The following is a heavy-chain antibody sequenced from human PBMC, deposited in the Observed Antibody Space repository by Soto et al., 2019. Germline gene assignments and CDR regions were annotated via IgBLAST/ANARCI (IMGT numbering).Heavy chain of an antibody. J-gene: IGHJ4*02. V-gene: IGHV1-8*01. D-gene: IGHD3-10*01. CDR3: ARGVSAGVDY. CDR1: VYIFTSLD. CDR2: MQPSTGRT. Sequence: XSVKVSWKASVYIFTSLDINWVRQTAGQGLEWMGWMQPSTGRTGYAQKFQGRVTMTRDTSINTAYMELTTLTSDYTAFYYCARGVSAGVDYWGQGSLVTVSS.